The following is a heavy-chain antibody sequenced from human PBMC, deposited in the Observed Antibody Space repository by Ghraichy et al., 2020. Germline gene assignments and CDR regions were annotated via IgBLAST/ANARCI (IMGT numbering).Heavy chain of an antibody. CDR2: IYHSGSA. CDR3: ARGRYDTSAYYYTS. CDR1: GFSIRSGYY. V-gene: IGHV4-38-2*02. J-gene: IGHJ4*02. Sequence: SPTLSLTCSVSGFSIRSGYYWGWIRQAQGRGLEWLGTIYHSGSAYYNPSLKSRVTISVDTSKNQFSLRLDSVTAADTAFYYCARGRYDTSAYYYTSWGQGTLVPVSS. D-gene: IGHD3-22*01.